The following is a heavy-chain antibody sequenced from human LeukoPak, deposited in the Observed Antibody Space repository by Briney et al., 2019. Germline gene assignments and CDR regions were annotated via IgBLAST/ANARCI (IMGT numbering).Heavy chain of an antibody. Sequence: ASVKVSCKGSGYTFTDYYLHWVRQAPGQGREWVGYINPRDGGTSSPQNFRGRVTMTTDASSSTAYMELSRLTSDDTAIYYCAREGNGLLSKDLDYWGQRTLVTVSS. CDR1: GYTFTDYY. CDR2: INPRDGGT. D-gene: IGHD2-15*01. V-gene: IGHV1-2*02. CDR3: AREGNGLLSKDLDY. J-gene: IGHJ4*02.